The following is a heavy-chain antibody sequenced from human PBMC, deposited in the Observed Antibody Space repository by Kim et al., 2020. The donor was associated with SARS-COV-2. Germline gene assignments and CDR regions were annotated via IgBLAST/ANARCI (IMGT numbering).Heavy chain of an antibody. Sequence: SQTLSLTCAISGDSVSSNSAAWNWIRQSPSRGLEWLGRTYYRSKWYNDYAVSVKSRITINPDTSKNQFSLQLNSVTPEDTAVYYCARLGEYSGYDDGPGYGMDVWGQGTTVTVSS. D-gene: IGHD5-12*01. J-gene: IGHJ6*02. CDR3: ARLGEYSGYDDGPGYGMDV. CDR1: GDSVSSNSAA. V-gene: IGHV6-1*01. CDR2: TYYRSKWYN.